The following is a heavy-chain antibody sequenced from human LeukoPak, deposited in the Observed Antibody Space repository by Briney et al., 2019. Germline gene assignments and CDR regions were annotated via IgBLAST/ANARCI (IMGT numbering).Heavy chain of an antibody. J-gene: IGHJ4*02. Sequence: GGSLRLSCAASGFTFSSYEMNWVRQAPGKGLEWVSYISSSGSTIYYADSVKGRFAISRDNAKNSLYLQMNSLRAEDTAIYYCARSPVYSYGHPYDYWGQGTLVTVSS. V-gene: IGHV3-48*03. CDR2: ISSSGSTI. CDR3: ARSPVYSYGHPYDY. D-gene: IGHD5-18*01. CDR1: GFTFSSYE.